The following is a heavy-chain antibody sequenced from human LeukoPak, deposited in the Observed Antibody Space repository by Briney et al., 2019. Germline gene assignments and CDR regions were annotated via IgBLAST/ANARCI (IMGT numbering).Heavy chain of an antibody. Sequence: ASVKVSCKASGHTFTGYYIHWVRQAPGQGLEWMGWINPNSGNTNYAQRFQGGVTMTRDTSISTAYMELSRLRSADTAVYYCAREADNWNYVRRGPPFDYWGQGTLVIVSS. CDR1: GHTFTGYY. D-gene: IGHD1-7*01. J-gene: IGHJ4*02. CDR2: INPNSGNT. CDR3: AREADNWNYVRRGPPFDY. V-gene: IGHV1-2*02.